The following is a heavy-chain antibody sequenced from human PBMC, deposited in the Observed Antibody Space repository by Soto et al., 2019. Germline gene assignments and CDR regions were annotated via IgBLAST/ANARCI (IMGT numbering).Heavy chain of an antibody. V-gene: IGHV3-23*01. J-gene: IGHJ5*02. CDR2: IGGSGGST. Sequence: GGSLRLSCAASGFTFSTYALTWVRQAPGKGLEWVSAIGGSGGSTYYADSVKGRFTISRDNPKSTLYLQLNSLRAEDTAVYYCAKGAGWFDPWGQGTLVTVSS. CDR1: GFTFSTYA. CDR3: AKGAGWFDP.